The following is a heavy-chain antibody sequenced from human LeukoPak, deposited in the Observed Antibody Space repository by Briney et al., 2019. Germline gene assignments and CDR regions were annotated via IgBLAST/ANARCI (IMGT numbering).Heavy chain of an antibody. Sequence: PSETLSLTCTVSGGSISGGGYYWSWIRQHPGKGLEWIGYIYYSGSTYYNPSLKSRVTISVDTSKNQFSLKLSSVTAADTAVYYCARIYPDGYNALYAFDIWGQGTMVTVSS. CDR3: ARIYPDGYNALYAFDI. V-gene: IGHV4-31*03. J-gene: IGHJ3*02. CDR1: GGSISGGGYY. D-gene: IGHD5-24*01. CDR2: IYYSGST.